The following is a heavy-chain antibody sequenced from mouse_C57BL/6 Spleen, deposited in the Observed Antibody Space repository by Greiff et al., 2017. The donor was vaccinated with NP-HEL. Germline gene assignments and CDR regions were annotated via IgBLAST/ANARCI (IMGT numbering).Heavy chain of an antibody. J-gene: IGHJ2*01. Sequence: EVQLQQSGPGMVKPSQSLSLTCTVTGYSITSGYDWHWIRHFPGNKLEWMGYISYSGSTNYNPSLKSRISITHDTSKNHFFLKLNSVTTEDTATYYCARGESYYFDYWGQGTTLTVSS. V-gene: IGHV3-1*01. CDR2: ISYSGST. D-gene: IGHD1-3*01. CDR3: ARGESYYFDY. CDR1: GYSITSGYD.